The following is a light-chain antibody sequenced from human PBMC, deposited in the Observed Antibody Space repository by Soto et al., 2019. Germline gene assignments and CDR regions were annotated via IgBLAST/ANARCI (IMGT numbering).Light chain of an antibody. V-gene: IGLV2-14*01. CDR3: SSYTSSSTL. J-gene: IGLJ1*01. Sequence: QCALSHPASVCWSPGHLITISCTGTSSDVGSYNYVSWYQQHPGKAPKLMIYEVSDRPSGISSRFSGSKSGNTASLTISGLQTEDEADYYCSSYTSSSTLFGTGTKVTVL. CDR1: SSDVGSYNY. CDR2: EVS.